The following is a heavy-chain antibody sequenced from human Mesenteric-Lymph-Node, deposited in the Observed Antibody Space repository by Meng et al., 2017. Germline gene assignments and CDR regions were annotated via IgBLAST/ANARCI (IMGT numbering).Heavy chain of an antibody. CDR2: IYYSGNT. CDR3: AREGLDGFDV. V-gene: IGHV4-59*01. Sequence: SETLSLTCTVSGDSMTRYYWSWIRQPPGKGLEWIGFIYYSGNTNYNPSLRSRVTISLDMSKTQFPLKLTSLTAADTAVYYCAREGLDGFDVWGQGTMVTVSS. J-gene: IGHJ3*01. CDR1: GDSMTRYY.